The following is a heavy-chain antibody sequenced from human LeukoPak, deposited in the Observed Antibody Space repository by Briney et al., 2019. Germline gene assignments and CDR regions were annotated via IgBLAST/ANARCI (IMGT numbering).Heavy chain of an antibody. D-gene: IGHD3-9*01. V-gene: IGHV6-1*01. CDR2: TYYRSKWYN. J-gene: IGHJ5*02. CDR3: ARGALYDILTGYYIVGPFDP. Sequence: SQTLSLTCAISGDSVSSNSAAWNWIRQSPSRGLEWLGRTYYRSKWYNDYAVSVKSRITINPDTSKNQFSLQLNSVTPEDTAVYYCARGALYDILTGYYIVGPFDPWGQGTLVTVSS. CDR1: GDSVSSNSAA.